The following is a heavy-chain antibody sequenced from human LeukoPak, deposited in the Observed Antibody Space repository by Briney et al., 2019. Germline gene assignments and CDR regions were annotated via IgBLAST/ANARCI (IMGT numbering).Heavy chain of an antibody. V-gene: IGHV1-8*01. CDR3: AGPQGYDGNSFDY. CDR1: GYTFTSYD. Sequence: ASVKVSCKASGYTFTSYDINWVRQATGQGLEWMGWMNPNSGNTGYAQKLQGRVTMTRNTSISTAYMELSSLRSEDTAVYYCAGPQGYDGNSFDYWGQGTLVTVSS. D-gene: IGHD4-23*01. CDR2: MNPNSGNT. J-gene: IGHJ4*02.